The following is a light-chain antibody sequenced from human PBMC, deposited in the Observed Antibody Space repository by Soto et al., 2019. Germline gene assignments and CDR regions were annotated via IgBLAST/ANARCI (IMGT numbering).Light chain of an antibody. CDR1: QSVGSR. V-gene: IGKV3-15*01. CDR3: QQYNDRPLT. CDR2: GAS. Sequence: EIVMTQSPATLSVSPGERATLSCRASQSVGSRLAWYQQKPGQAPRILIYGASTRATSIPARFSGSGSGTEFTLTISSLQSEEFAVYYCQQYNDRPLTCGGGAKVEI. J-gene: IGKJ4*01.